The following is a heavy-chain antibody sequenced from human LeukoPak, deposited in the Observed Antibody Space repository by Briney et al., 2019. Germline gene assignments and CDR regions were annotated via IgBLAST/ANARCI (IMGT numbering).Heavy chain of an antibody. Sequence: RTGGSLRLSCAASGFTFDDYGMSWVRQAPGKGLEWVSGINWNAGNTGYADSVKGRFTISRDNAKNSLYLQMNSLRAEDTAVYYCARHLSGITGYTYGRGIDYWGQGTLVTVSS. D-gene: IGHD5-18*01. J-gene: IGHJ4*02. V-gene: IGHV3-20*04. CDR1: GFTFDDYG. CDR3: ARHLSGITGYTYGRGIDY. CDR2: INWNAGNT.